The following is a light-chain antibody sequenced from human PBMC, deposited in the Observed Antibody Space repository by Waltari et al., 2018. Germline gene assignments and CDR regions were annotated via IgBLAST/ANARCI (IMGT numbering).Light chain of an antibody. CDR1: RSHVRGYNH. CDR3: SSYTNRNTLI. Sequence: QSALTQPASVSGSPGHSITISCPGTRSHVRGYNHVSWYQQDPGKVPKLISYDVSERPSGVSDRFSGSKSGNTASLTISGVQAEDETDYYGSSYTNRNTLIFGGGTKLTVL. V-gene: IGLV2-14*01. J-gene: IGLJ2*01. CDR2: DVS.